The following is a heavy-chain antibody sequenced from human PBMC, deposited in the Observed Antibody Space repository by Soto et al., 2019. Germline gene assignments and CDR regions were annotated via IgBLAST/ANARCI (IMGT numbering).Heavy chain of an antibody. CDR2: IIPIFGTA. CDR1: GGTFSSYA. J-gene: IGHJ6*03. D-gene: IGHD2-21*02. CDR3: AREPGDCVPNDMDV. V-gene: IGHV1-69*06. Sequence: SVKVSCKASGGTFSSYAISWVRQAPGQGLEWMGGIIPIFGTANYAQKFQGRVTMTADTSTSTAYMELSSLRSEDTAVYYCAREPGDCVPNDMDVWGKGTTVTVSS.